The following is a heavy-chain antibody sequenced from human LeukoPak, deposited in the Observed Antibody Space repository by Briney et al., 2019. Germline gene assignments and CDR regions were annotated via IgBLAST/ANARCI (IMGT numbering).Heavy chain of an antibody. J-gene: IGHJ4*02. D-gene: IGHD6-19*01. CDR2: IDYSGST. CDR1: GDSSSSSIYY. Sequence: ETLSLTCAVSGDSSSSSIYYWGWIRQPPGKGLEWVGSIDYSGSTYYNPSLKSRATISIDTSKNQFSLKLSSVTAADTAVYYCAREYTLYRSGWFLDYWGQGTVVTVSS. CDR3: AREYTLYRSGWFLDY. V-gene: IGHV4-39*07.